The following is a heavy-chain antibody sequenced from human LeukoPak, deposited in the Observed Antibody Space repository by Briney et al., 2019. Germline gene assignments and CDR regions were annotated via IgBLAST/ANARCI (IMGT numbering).Heavy chain of an antibody. CDR2: ISSSTIYT. CDR3: ARSGIKMVRGVIIKSPYHMDV. CDR1: GFTFNSFS. Sequence: GGSLRLSCAASGFTFNSFSMNWVRQAPGKGLEWVSSISSSTIYTYYADSVKGRFTISRDNAKNSLYLQMNSLRAEDTAVYYCARSGIKMVRGVIIKSPYHMDVWGKGTTVTVSS. J-gene: IGHJ6*03. V-gene: IGHV3-21*01. D-gene: IGHD3-10*01.